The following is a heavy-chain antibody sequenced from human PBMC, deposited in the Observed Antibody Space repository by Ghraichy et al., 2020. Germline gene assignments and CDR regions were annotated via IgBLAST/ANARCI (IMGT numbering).Heavy chain of an antibody. CDR1: GYTFTSYA. CDR2: INTNTGNP. Sequence: ASVKVSCKASGYTFTSYAMNWVRQAPGQGLEWMGWINTNTGNPTYTQGFTGRFVFSLDTSVSTAYLQISSLKAEDTAVYYCARDLERITIFGVVNNWFDPWGQGTLVTVSS. J-gene: IGHJ5*02. V-gene: IGHV7-4-1*02. D-gene: IGHD3-3*01. CDR3: ARDLERITIFGVVNNWFDP.